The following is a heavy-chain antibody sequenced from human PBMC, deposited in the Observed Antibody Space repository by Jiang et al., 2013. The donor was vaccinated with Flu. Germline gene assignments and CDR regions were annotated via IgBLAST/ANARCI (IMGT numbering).Heavy chain of an antibody. Sequence: KPTQTLTLTCTFSGFSVSTSNVGVGGGGVIRQPPGKALEWLALIDRNDEKRYSPSLNSRLTVTKDTSKNQVVLTMTNVAPVDTGTYYCALHRAHHYDSNGPYFLYWGQGTLVTVSS. CDR2: IDRNDEK. J-gene: IGHJ4*02. CDR3: ALHRAHHYDSNGPYFLY. CDR1: GFSVSTSNVG. D-gene: IGHD3-22*01. V-gene: IGHV2-5*01.